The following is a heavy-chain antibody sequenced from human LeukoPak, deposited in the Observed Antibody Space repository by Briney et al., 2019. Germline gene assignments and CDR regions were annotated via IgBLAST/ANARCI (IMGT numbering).Heavy chain of an antibody. Sequence: PSATLSLTCTVSGPSISSHYWSWIRQPPGKGLEWIGYIHYSGSTNHNPSLQSRVTISVDTSKNQFSLKLRSVTAADTAVYYCGRSSDSWTWDRWIDPWGEGTPVTVSS. V-gene: IGHV4-59*11. D-gene: IGHD3/OR15-3a*01. CDR1: GPSISSHY. CDR2: IHYSGST. CDR3: GRSSDSWTWDRWIDP. J-gene: IGHJ5*02.